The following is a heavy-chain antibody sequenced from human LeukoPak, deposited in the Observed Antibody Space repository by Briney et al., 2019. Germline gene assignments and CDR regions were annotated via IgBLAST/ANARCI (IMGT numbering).Heavy chain of an antibody. Sequence: GGSLRLSCAASGFTVSSNYMSWVRQAPGKGLEWVSVIYSGGSTYYADSVKGRFTISRDNSKNTLYLQMNSLKTEDTAVYYCTTEEVYDSILWGQGTLVTVSS. CDR1: GFTVSSNY. J-gene: IGHJ4*02. CDR2: IYSGGST. CDR3: TTEEVYDSIL. D-gene: IGHD3-22*01. V-gene: IGHV3-53*01.